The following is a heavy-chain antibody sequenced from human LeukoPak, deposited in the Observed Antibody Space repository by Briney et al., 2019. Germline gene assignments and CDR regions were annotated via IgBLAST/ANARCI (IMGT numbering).Heavy chain of an antibody. Sequence: PSETLSLTCTVSGGSIISTDDYWGWIRQPPGKGPEWIGSIYYTGSTYHNPSLKSRVTISEDPSKNQFSLKLRSVTAADTAVYYCARDDYDLYAFDIWGQGTMVTVSS. J-gene: IGHJ3*02. CDR2: IYYTGST. CDR3: ARDDYDLYAFDI. D-gene: IGHD4-17*01. CDR1: GGSIISTDDY. V-gene: IGHV4-39*07.